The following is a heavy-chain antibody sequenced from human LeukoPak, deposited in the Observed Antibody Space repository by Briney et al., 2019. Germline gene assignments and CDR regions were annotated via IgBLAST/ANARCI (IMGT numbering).Heavy chain of an antibody. CDR3: AKDIASMVRGVMGAFDI. D-gene: IGHD3-10*01. CDR1: GFTFDDYA. Sequence: GRSLRLSCAASGFTFDDYAMHGVRQAPGKGLEWVSGISWNSGSIGYADSVKGRFTISRDNAKNSLYLQMNSLRAEDTALYYCAKDIASMVRGVMGAFDIWGQGTMVTVSS. V-gene: IGHV3-9*01. J-gene: IGHJ3*02. CDR2: ISWNSGSI.